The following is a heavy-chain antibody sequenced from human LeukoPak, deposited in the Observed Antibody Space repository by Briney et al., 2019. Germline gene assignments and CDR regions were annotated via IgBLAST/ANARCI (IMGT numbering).Heavy chain of an antibody. V-gene: IGHV3-23*01. D-gene: IGHD3-22*01. CDR1: KFIFSNYW. CDR2: ISGSGGST. CDR3: AKDQTMTPN. J-gene: IGHJ1*01. Sequence: GGSLRLSCAASKFIFSNYWMSWVRQAPGKGLEWVSAISGSGGSTYYADSVKGRFTISRDNSKNTLYLQMNSLRAEDTAVYYCAKDQTMTPNWGQGTLVTVSS.